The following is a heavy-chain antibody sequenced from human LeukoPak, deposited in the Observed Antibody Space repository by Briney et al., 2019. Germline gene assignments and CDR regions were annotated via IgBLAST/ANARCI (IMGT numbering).Heavy chain of an antibody. CDR1: GGSFGGYY. J-gene: IGHJ3*02. CDR2: INHSGNT. CDR3: ARVAAAGTDPGAFDM. D-gene: IGHD6-13*01. V-gene: IGHV4-34*04. Sequence: SETLSLTCAVYGGSFGGYYWSWIRQPPGKGLEWIGEINHSGNTNDNPSYKSRATISVDTSKNQFSLKLRSVTAADTAVYYCARVAAAGTDPGAFDMWGQGTMDTVSS.